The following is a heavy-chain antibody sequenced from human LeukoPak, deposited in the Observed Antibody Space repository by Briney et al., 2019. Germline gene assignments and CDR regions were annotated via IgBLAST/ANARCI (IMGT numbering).Heavy chain of an antibody. J-gene: IGHJ4*02. V-gene: IGHV3-48*01. Sequence: GGSLRLSCAASGFTFNSYSMNWVRQAPGKGLEWVSYIKSSSTTIYYADSVKGRFTISRDNAKNSLYLQMNSLRAEDTAVYYCATRGYCSGGTCSYQPYWGQGTLVTVSS. CDR1: GFTFNSYS. CDR2: IKSSSTTI. D-gene: IGHD2-15*01. CDR3: ATRGYCSGGTCSYQPY.